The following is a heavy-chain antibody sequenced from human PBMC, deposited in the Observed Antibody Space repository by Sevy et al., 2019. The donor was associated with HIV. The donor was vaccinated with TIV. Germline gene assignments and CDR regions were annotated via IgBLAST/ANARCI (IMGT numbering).Heavy chain of an antibody. CDR1: GLTLTTTG. D-gene: IGHD3-16*01. J-gene: IGHJ4*02. CDR3: AGGDTTMITDLDY. CDR2: VTSDGTT. V-gene: IGHV3-23*01. Sequence: GGSLRLSCAASGLTLTTTGMSWVRQAPGKGLEWVAGVTSDGTTYYADSVRDRFTVSNNNSKNILYLQLTSRGADDTAVFYCAGGDTTMITDLDYWGQGTLVTVSS.